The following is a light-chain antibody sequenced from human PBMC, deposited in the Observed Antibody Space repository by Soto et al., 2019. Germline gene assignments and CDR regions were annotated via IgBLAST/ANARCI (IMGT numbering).Light chain of an antibody. CDR3: QSVDTTATYV. J-gene: IGLJ1*01. CDR1: ALSNQY. CDR2: KDN. V-gene: IGLV3-25*03. Sequence: SYELTQPPSVSVSPGQTARITCSGDALSNQYTYWYQQKPGQAPLLVIYKDNERPSGIPERFSGSRSGTTATLTISGVQAEDEADYYCQSVDTTATYVFGTGTKLTVL.